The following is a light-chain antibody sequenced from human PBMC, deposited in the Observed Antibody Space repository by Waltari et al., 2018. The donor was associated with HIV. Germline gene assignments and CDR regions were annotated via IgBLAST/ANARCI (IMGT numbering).Light chain of an antibody. Sequence: EIVLTQSPATLSLSPGERATLSCRASQSVSDSLAWYKQKPGQPPRLLIYDTSSRATGIPARFSGSGSGTDFTLTISSLEPEDFAIYYCHQRANWPLFGRGTRLEMK. CDR1: QSVSDS. CDR2: DTS. V-gene: IGKV3-11*01. J-gene: IGKJ5*01. CDR3: HQRANWPL.